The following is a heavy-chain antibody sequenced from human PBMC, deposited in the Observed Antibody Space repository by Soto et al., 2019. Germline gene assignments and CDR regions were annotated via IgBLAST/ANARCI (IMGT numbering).Heavy chain of an antibody. CDR1: GYTSSSYG. Sequence: ASVKVSCKALGYTSSSYGINWVRQAPGQGLEWMGWISVFNGDTKYAQKFQGRVAITKDPGTSTAHMELRSLRSDDAAVYYCARRAETNGWNGFGADKYYFDFWGQGTLVTVSS. CDR3: ARRAETNGWNGFGADKYYFDF. CDR2: ISVFNGDT. V-gene: IGHV1-18*01. D-gene: IGHD1-1*01. J-gene: IGHJ4*02.